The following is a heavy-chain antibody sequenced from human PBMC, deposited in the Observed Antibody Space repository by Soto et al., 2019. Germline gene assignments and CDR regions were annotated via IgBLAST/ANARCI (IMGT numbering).Heavy chain of an antibody. D-gene: IGHD3-22*01. CDR1: GGSISSYY. CDR2: IYYSGST. CDR3: ARDRHDSSGYYLDY. J-gene: IGHJ4*02. Sequence: CETLSLTCTVSGGSISSYYWSWIRQPPGKGLEWIGYIYYSGSTNYNPSLKSRVTISVDTSKNQFSLKLSSVTAADTAVYYCARDRHDSSGYYLDYWGQGTLVTVSS. V-gene: IGHV4-59*01.